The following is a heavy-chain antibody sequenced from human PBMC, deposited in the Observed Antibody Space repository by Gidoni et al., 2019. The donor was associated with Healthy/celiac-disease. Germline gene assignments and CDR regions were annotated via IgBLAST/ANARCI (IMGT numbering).Heavy chain of an antibody. J-gene: IGHJ4*02. D-gene: IGHD6-13*01. V-gene: IGHV4-34*01. CDR1: GGSFRGYY. Sequence: QAQLQQWGAGLLKPSETLSLTCAVYGGSFRGYYGSWIRPPPGKGLEGIGEVNHSGRTNYNPSLKPRVTISVDTSKNQFSLKLSSVTAADTAVYYCAREQQLARTHFDYWGQGTLVTVSS. CDR2: VNHSGRT. CDR3: AREQQLARTHFDY.